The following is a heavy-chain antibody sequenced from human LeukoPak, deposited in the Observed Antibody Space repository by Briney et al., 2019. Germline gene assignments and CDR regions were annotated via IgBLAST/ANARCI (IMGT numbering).Heavy chain of an antibody. CDR3: AKSGGYGLIDK. V-gene: IGHV4-4*02. J-gene: IGHJ4*02. D-gene: IGHD1-26*01. Sequence: SGTLSLTCAVSGGSISSSNWWSWVRQPPGKGLEWIGNIYYSGSTYYNPSLNSRVTISIDTSKNLFSLRLNSMTAADTAVYYCAKSGGYGLIDKWGQGTLVTVSS. CDR1: GGSISSSNW. CDR2: IYYSGST.